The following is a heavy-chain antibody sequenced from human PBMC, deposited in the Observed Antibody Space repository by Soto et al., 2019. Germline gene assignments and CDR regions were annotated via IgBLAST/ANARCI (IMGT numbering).Heavy chain of an antibody. CDR2: IDPSDSYI. CDR1: GYRFTGYW. CDR3: AKKRNPTAAFDI. V-gene: IGHV5-10-1*01. Sequence: PGESLKISCKSSGYRFTGYWINWVRQMPGKGLEWMGRIDPSDSYISYSPSFQGHVTISADKSISTAYLQWTSLKASDTAMYYCAKKRNPTAAFDIWGQGTMVTVSS. J-gene: IGHJ3*02. D-gene: IGHD2-21*02.